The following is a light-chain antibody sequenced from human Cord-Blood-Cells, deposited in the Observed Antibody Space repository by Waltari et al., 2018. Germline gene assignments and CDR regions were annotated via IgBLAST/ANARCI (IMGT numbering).Light chain of an antibody. CDR2: EGR. Sequence: QSALTQPASVSGSPGQSITISCTGTSSDVGSYNLVSWYQQHPGKAPQLMIYEGRKRPSGVSNRFSGSKSGNTASLTISGLQAEDEADYYCCSYAGSSTPYVFGTGTKVTVL. J-gene: IGLJ1*01. CDR3: CSYAGSSTPYV. CDR1: SSDVGSYNL. V-gene: IGLV2-23*01.